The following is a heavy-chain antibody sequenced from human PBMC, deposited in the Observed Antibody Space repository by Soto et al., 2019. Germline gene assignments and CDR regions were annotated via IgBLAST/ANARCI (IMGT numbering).Heavy chain of an antibody. V-gene: IGHV3-30-3*01. Sequence: PGGSLRLFCAASGFTVSSYAMHWVRQAPGKGLEWVAVISYDGSNKYYADSVKGRFTISRDNSKNTLYLQMNSLRAEDTAVYYCASPFVVVVPAAFTDYWGQGTLVTVSS. CDR2: ISYDGSNK. CDR3: ASPFVVVVPAAFTDY. D-gene: IGHD2-2*01. J-gene: IGHJ4*02. CDR1: GFTVSSYA.